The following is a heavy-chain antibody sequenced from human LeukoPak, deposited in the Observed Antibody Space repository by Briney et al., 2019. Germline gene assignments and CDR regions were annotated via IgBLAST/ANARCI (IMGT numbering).Heavy chain of an antibody. J-gene: IGHJ4*02. CDR3: AKDRMESQYGSGSYTVKEGPAIDY. CDR1: GFTFSSYA. D-gene: IGHD3-10*01. CDR2: ISGSGGST. Sequence: PGGSLRLSCAASGFTFSSYAMSWVRQAPGKGLEWVSAISGSGGSTYYADSVKGRFTISRDNSKNTLYLQMNSLRAEDTAVYYCAKDRMESQYGSGSYTVKEGPAIDYWGQGTLVTVSS. V-gene: IGHV3-23*01.